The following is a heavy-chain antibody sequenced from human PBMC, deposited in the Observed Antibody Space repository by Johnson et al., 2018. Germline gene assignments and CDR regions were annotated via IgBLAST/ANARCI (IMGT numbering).Heavy chain of an antibody. CDR1: GGSISSYY. D-gene: IGHD3-10*01. CDR2: IYYSGST. Sequence: QVQLVQSGPGLVKPSETXSLTCTVSGGSISSYYWSWIRQPPGKGLEWIGYIYYSGSTNYNPSLKRRVTISVNTSTNQFSLKLSSVTAADTAVYYCARDVRPYDGSGSYHYYYYMDVWGKGTTVTVSS. V-gene: IGHV4-59*01. CDR3: ARDVRPYDGSGSYHYYYYMDV. J-gene: IGHJ6*03.